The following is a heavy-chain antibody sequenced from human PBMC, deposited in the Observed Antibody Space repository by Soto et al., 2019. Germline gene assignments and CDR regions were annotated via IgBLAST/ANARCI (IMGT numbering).Heavy chain of an antibody. CDR2: INHSGST. Sequence: QVQLQQWGAGLLKPSETLSLTCAVYGGSFSGYYWSWIRQPPGKGLEWIGEINHSGSTNYNPSLKSRVTISVDTSKNQFSLKLSSVTAADTAVYYCAIENYYGSGGFDYWGQGTLVTVSS. D-gene: IGHD3-10*01. J-gene: IGHJ4*02. CDR3: AIENYYGSGGFDY. V-gene: IGHV4-34*01. CDR1: GGSFSGYY.